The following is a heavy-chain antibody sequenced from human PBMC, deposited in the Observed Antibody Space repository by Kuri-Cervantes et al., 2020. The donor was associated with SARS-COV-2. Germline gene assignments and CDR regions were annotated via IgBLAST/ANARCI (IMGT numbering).Heavy chain of an antibody. CDR3: ARDQAGTIDY. D-gene: IGHD1-1*01. J-gene: IGHJ4*02. CDR1: GFTFSSYA. CDR2: ISYDGSNK. V-gene: IGHV3-30-3*01. Sequence: GESLKISCAPSGFTFSSYAMHWVRQAPGKGLEWVAVISYDGSNKYYADSVKGRFTISRDNSKNTLYLQMNSLRAEDTAVYYCARDQAGTIDYWGQGTLVTVSS.